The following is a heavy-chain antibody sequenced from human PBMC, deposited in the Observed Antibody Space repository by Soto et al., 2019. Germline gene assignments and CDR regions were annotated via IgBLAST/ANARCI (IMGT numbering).Heavy chain of an antibody. CDR3: AKDGRAYCGGDCLPVT. CDR2: ISYDGSNK. J-gene: IGHJ4*02. V-gene: IGHV3-30*18. Sequence: QVQLVESGGGVVQPGRSLRLSCAASGFTFSSYGMHWVRQAPGKGLEWVAVISYDGSNKYYADSVKGRFTISRDNSKNTQYLQMNSLRAEDTAVYYCAKDGRAYCGGDCLPVTWGQGTLVTVSS. D-gene: IGHD2-21*02. CDR1: GFTFSSYG.